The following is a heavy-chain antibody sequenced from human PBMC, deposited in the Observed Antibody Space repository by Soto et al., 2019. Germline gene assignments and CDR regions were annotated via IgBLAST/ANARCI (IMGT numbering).Heavy chain of an antibody. V-gene: IGHV1-18*01. CDR1: GDTFTNFG. CDR3: ATVLRGVVNWFDP. D-gene: IGHD3-10*01. J-gene: IGHJ5*02. Sequence: HLVQSGPEVKKPGASITVSCKTSGDTFTNFGLSWVRQAPGQGLEWMGWIATYNSNRNYAQKFQGRLTLTTDTSTSTAYTELKCLRHDDTAVYYCATVLRGVVNWFDPWGQGTLVTVSS. CDR2: IATYNSNR.